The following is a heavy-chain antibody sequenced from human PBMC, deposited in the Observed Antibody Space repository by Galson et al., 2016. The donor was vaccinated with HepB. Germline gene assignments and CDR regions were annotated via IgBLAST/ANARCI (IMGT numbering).Heavy chain of an antibody. CDR2: TYYRSKWYN. V-gene: IGHV6-1*01. Sequence: CAISGDSVSSNSAAWNWIRQSPSRGLEWLGRTYYRSKWYNDYAVSVTSRIIVNPDTSKNQFSLQLNSVTPEETAVYYCVEQRKGAPYGMDVWGQGTTVTVTS. D-gene: IGHD1/OR15-1a*01. CDR3: VEQRKGAPYGMDV. J-gene: IGHJ6*02. CDR1: GDSVSSNSAA.